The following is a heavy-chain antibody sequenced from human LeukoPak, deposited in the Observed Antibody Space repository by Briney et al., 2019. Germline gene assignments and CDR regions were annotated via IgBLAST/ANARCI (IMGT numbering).Heavy chain of an antibody. CDR2: TNHSGST. CDR1: GGSFSGYY. D-gene: IGHD1-26*01. CDR3: ATQWELLSYFDY. V-gene: IGHV4-34*01. Sequence: SETLSLTCAVYGGSFSGYYWRWIRQPPGKGLKWIGETNHSGSTNYNPSLKSRVTISVDTSKNQFSLKLSSVTAADTAVYYCATQWELLSYFDYWGQGTLVTVSS. J-gene: IGHJ4*02.